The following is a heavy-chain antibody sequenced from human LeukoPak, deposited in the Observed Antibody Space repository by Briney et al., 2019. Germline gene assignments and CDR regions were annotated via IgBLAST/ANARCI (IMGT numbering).Heavy chain of an antibody. D-gene: IGHD2-15*01. CDR2: ISSDGRDN. V-gene: IGHV3-30*04. J-gene: IGHJ4*02. CDR3: AREGYCSGGSCWGYFDY. Sequence: GESLKISRAASGFTFNKYPMHWVRQAPGKGLEWVALISSDGRDNYYADSVKGRFTISRDNSKNTLYLQMNSVRAEDTAVHYCAREGYCSGGSCWGYFDYWGQETLVTVSS. CDR1: GFTFNKYP.